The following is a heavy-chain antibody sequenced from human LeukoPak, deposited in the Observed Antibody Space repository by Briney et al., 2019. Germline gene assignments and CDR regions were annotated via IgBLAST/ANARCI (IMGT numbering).Heavy chain of an antibody. Sequence: PGGSLRLSCAASGFTFSSYDMHWVRQAPGKGLEWVAVISYDGSNKYYADSVKGRFIISRDNSKNTLYLQMNSLRAEDTAVYYCAKDGTSWYEVNYWGQGTLVTVSS. CDR2: ISYDGSNK. J-gene: IGHJ4*02. CDR3: AKDGTSWYEVNY. D-gene: IGHD6-13*01. V-gene: IGHV3-30*18. CDR1: GFTFSSYD.